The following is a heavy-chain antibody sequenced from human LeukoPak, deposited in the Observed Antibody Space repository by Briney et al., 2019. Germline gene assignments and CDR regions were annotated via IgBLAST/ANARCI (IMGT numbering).Heavy chain of an antibody. CDR1: GFTFSSYW. D-gene: IGHD6-6*01. CDR3: ARGSEYTSSTNYYFDY. V-gene: IGHV3-7*01. J-gene: IGHJ4*02. CDR2: IKQDESEK. Sequence: GGSLRLSCAASGFTFSSYWMSWVRQAPGKGLEWVANIKQDESEKHYVDSVKGRFTISGDNAKKSLFLHMNSLRVEDTAVYYCARGSEYTSSTNYYFDYWGQGTLVTVSS.